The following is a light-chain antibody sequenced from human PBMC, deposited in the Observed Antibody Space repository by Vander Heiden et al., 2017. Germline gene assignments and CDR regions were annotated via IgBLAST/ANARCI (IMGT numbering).Light chain of an antibody. CDR2: DDS. Sequence: VLTQTPSVSVAPGQTATITCGGNNVARTTVHWYQQKPGQAPVLVVYDDSDRPSGIPERFSGSKSGDKATLTITEVEAGDEADYYCQLWDRSSDHYVFGTGTEVTVL. J-gene: IGLJ1*01. V-gene: IGLV3-21*02. CDR1: NVARTT. CDR3: QLWDRSSDHYV.